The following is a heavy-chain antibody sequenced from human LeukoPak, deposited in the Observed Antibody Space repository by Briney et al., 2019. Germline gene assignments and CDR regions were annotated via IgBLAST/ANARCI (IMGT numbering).Heavy chain of an antibody. CDR2: IYPGDSDT. CDR1: GYSFTSYW. D-gene: IGHD2-15*01. J-gene: IGHJ4*02. CDR3: ARLPLGYCSGGSCPTNFDY. Sequence: GESLKISCKGSGYSFTSYWIGWVRQMPGKGLEWMGIIYPGDSDTRYSPSFQGQVTISADKSISTAYLQWSSLKASDTAMYYCARLPLGYCSGGSCPTNFDYRGQGTLVTVSS. V-gene: IGHV5-51*01.